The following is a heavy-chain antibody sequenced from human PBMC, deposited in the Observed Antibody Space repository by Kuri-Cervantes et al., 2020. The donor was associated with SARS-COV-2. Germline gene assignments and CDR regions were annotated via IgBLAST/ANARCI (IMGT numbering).Heavy chain of an antibody. CDR1: GFTVSSNY. D-gene: IGHD3-10*01. Sequence: GGSLRLSCAASGFTVSSNYMSWVRQAPGKGLEWVSVIYSGGSTYYADSVKGRFTISRDNSKNTLYLQMNSLRAEDTAVYYCARGGVGYYYYCGMDVWGQGTTVTVSS. CDR3: ARGGVGYYYYCGMDV. CDR2: IYSGGST. V-gene: IGHV3-53*01. J-gene: IGHJ6*02.